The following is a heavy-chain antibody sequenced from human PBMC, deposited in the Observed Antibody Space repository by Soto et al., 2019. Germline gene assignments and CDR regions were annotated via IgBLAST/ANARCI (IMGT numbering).Heavy chain of an antibody. D-gene: IGHD6-19*01. CDR1: GGSISSYY. V-gene: IGHV4-59*01. CDR3: AFSSGWYYFDY. CDR2: IYYSGST. J-gene: IGHJ4*02. Sequence: ASETLSLTCTVSGGSISSYYWSWIRQPPGKGLEWIGYIYYSGSTNYNPSLKSRVTISVDTSKNQFSLKLSSVTAADTAVYYCAFSSGWYYFDYWGQGTLVTVSS.